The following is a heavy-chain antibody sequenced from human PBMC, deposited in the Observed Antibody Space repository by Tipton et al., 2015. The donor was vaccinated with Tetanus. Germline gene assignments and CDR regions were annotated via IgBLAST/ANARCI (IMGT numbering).Heavy chain of an antibody. J-gene: IGHJ4*02. D-gene: IGHD6-25*01. V-gene: IGHV3-69-1*02. Sequence: SLRLSCAVSGFMFGNYRMNWVRQAPGKGLEWVASITTNGYIYYADSVKGRFTISRDNTKNSLFLQINSLRAGDTAVYYCASGSTLDFWGQGTLVTVSS. CDR3: ASGSTLDF. CDR1: GFMFGNYR. CDR2: ITTNGYI.